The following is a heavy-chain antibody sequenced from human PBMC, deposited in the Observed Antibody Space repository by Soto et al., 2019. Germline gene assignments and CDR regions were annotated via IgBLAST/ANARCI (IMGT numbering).Heavy chain of an antibody. CDR1: GFTFSSYA. CDR3: AREAKTYYYDSSGYYYVSYYGMDV. CDR2: ISYDGSNK. J-gene: IGHJ6*02. V-gene: IGHV3-30-3*01. D-gene: IGHD3-22*01. Sequence: SLRLSCAASGFTFSSYAMHWVRQAPGKGLEWVAVISYDGSNKYYADSVKGRFTISRDNSKNTLYLQMNSLRAEDTAVYYCAREAKTYYYDSSGYYYVSYYGMDVWGQGTTVTVSS.